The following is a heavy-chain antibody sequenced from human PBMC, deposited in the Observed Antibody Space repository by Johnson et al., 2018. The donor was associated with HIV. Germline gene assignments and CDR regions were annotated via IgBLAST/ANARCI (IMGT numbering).Heavy chain of an antibody. CDR3: AKDWADQDSFDI. CDR1: GFTFSSYA. V-gene: IGHV3-23*04. D-gene: IGHD3-16*01. J-gene: IGHJ3*02. CDR2: LSGSGGST. Sequence: VQLVESGGGLVQPGGSLRLSCAASGFTFSSYAMSWVRQAPGKGLEWVSALSGSGGSTYYADSVKGRFTISRDNSKNTLYLQMNSLRAEDTAIYYCAKDWADQDSFDIWGQETMVTDSS.